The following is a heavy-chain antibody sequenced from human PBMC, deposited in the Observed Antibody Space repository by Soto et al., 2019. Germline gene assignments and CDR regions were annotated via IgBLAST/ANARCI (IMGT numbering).Heavy chain of an antibody. V-gene: IGHV3-15*07. J-gene: IGHJ3*02. Sequence: GGSLRLSCAASGFTFTTSWINWVRQAPGKGLEWVGRIKSKTDGGTGDFAAPVRGRFAISRDDSKSMVYLQMNSLKTEDTAVYYCAKDAIAGNGVWEPFDMWGQGTEVTVSS. CDR1: GFTFTTSW. D-gene: IGHD2-8*01. CDR2: IKSKTDGGTG. CDR3: AKDAIAGNGVWEPFDM.